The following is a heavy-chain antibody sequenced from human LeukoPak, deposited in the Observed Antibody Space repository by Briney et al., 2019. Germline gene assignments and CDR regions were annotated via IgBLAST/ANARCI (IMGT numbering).Heavy chain of an antibody. J-gene: IGHJ3*02. Sequence: GRSLRLSCAASGFTFSSYWMSWVRQAPGKGLEWVANIKQDGSEKYYVDSVKGRFTISRDNAKNSLYLQMNSLRAEDTAVYYCARDFFAFSHYDFWSGGDAFDIWGQGTMVTVSS. D-gene: IGHD3-3*01. V-gene: IGHV3-7*01. CDR2: IKQDGSEK. CDR1: GFTFSSYW. CDR3: ARDFFAFSHYDFWSGGDAFDI.